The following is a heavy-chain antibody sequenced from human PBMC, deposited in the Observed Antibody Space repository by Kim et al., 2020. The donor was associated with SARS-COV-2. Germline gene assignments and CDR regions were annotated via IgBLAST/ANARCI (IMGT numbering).Heavy chain of an antibody. D-gene: IGHD3-10*01. CDR1: GGSFSGYY. Sequence: SETLSLTCAVYGGSFSGYYWSWIRQPPGKGLEWIGEINHSGSTNYNPSLTSRVTISVDTSKNQFPLKLSSVTAADTAVYYCARAGSITMVRGASSSWFDPWGQGTLVTVSS. J-gene: IGHJ5*02. CDR2: INHSGST. V-gene: IGHV4-34*01. CDR3: ARAGSITMVRGASSSWFDP.